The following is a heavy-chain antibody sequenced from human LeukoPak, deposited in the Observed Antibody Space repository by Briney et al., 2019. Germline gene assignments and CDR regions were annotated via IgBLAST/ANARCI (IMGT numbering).Heavy chain of an antibody. CDR2: IYYSGST. CDR3: ARSDLEYCSGGSCYGPAFDI. CDR1: GGSFSGYY. D-gene: IGHD2-15*01. J-gene: IGHJ3*02. V-gene: IGHV4-59*01. Sequence: SETLSLTCAVYGGSFSGYYWSWIRQPPGKGLEWIGYIYYSGSTNYNPSLKSRVTISVDTSKNQFSLKLSSVTAADTAVYYCARSDLEYCSGGSCYGPAFDIWGQGTMVTVPS.